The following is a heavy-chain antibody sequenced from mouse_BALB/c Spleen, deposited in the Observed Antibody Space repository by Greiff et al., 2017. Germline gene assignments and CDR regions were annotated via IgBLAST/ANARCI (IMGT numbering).Heavy chain of an antibody. CDR2: ISSGSSTI. Sequence: EVQVVESGGGLVQPGGSRKLSCAASGFTFSSFGMHWVRQAPEKGLEWVAYISSGSSTIYYAETVKGRFTITRDNPKHTLFLQMTSLSSEDTAMYYCARGPAYYGNYDAMDDWGQGTSVTVSS. CDR3: ARGPAYYGNYDAMDD. CDR1: GFTFSSFG. D-gene: IGHD2-10*01. J-gene: IGHJ4*01. V-gene: IGHV5-17*02.